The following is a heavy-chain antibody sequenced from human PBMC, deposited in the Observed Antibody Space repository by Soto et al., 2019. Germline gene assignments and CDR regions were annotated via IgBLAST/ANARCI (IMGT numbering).Heavy chain of an antibody. J-gene: IGHJ4*02. V-gene: IGHV3-43D*04. CDR1: GFTFDEYA. CDR2: ISWDGSNR. CDR3: AKDISRGPTKNYDFWSGPDY. Sequence: GGSLRLSXAASGFTFDEYAMHWVRQPPGKGLEWVSLISWDGSNRYYADSVQGRFTISRDNSKYSLYLEMNSLRPEDTALYYCAKDISRGPTKNYDFWSGPDYWGQGTLVTSPQ. D-gene: IGHD3-3*01.